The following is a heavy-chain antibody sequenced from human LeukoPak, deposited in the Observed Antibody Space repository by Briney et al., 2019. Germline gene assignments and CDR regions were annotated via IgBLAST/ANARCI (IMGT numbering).Heavy chain of an antibody. CDR1: GYTFTGYY. J-gene: IGHJ4*02. CDR3: ARDSSGSLGDY. CDR2: LNPNSGGT. V-gene: IGHV1-2*02. D-gene: IGHD6-19*01. Sequence: ASVKVSCKASGYTFTGYYLHWVRQAPGQGLEWMGWLNPNSGGTKYAQKFQGRVTMTRDTSISTAYMELSRLRSDDTAVHYCARDSSGSLGDYWGQGTLVAVSS.